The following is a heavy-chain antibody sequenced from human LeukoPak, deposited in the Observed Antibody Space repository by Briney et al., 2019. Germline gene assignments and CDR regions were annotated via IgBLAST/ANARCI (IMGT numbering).Heavy chain of an antibody. V-gene: IGHV4-34*01. CDR3: ARVSVPATAIPNYFDY. CDR2: INHSGST. D-gene: IGHD2-2*02. Sequence: SETLSLTCAVYGGSFSGYYWSWIRQPPGKGLEWIGEINHSGSTNYNPSLKSRVTISVDTSKNQFSLKLSSVTATDTAVYYCARVSVPATAIPNYFDYWGQGTLVTVSS. CDR1: GGSFSGYY. J-gene: IGHJ4*02.